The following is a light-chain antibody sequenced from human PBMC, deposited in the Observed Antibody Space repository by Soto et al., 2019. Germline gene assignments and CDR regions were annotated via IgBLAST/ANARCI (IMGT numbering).Light chain of an antibody. Sequence: QSVLTQPPSVPGATGQRVTVSCTGSSSNIGAGSDVHWYQQLPGTAPKLLIFANNNRPSGVPDRFSGSKSGTSASLAITGLQADDEADYYCQSYDNSLSAYVFGTGTKVTVL. CDR2: ANN. CDR1: SSNIGAGSD. J-gene: IGLJ1*01. V-gene: IGLV1-40*01. CDR3: QSYDNSLSAYV.